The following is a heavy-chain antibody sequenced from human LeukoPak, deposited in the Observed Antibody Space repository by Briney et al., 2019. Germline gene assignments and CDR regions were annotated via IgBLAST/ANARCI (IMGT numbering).Heavy chain of an antibody. CDR1: GGSISSSSYY. CDR2: IYYSGST. CDR3: AVGYYDSSGYRFHPGEPDY. Sequence: SETLSLTCTVSGGSISSSSYYWGWVRQPPGKGLEWIGSIYYSGSTYYNPSLKSRVTISVDTSKNQFSLKLSSVTAADTAVYYCAVGYYDSSGYRFHPGEPDYWGQGTLVTVSS. J-gene: IGHJ4*02. V-gene: IGHV4-39*01. D-gene: IGHD3-22*01.